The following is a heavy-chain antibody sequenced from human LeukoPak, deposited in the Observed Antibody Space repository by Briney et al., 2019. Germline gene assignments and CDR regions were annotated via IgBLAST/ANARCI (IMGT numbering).Heavy chain of an antibody. CDR1: GGSFSGYY. CDR2: INHSGST. J-gene: IGHJ4*02. D-gene: IGHD3-22*01. Sequence: SETLSLTCAVYGGSFSGYYWSWIRQPPGKGLEWIGEINHSGSTNYNPSLKSRVTISVDTSKNQFSLKLSSVTAADTAVYYCARGKRGKGLKTYYYDSSGYWPIDYWGRGTLVTVSS. CDR3: ARGKRGKGLKTYYYDSSGYWPIDY. V-gene: IGHV4-34*01.